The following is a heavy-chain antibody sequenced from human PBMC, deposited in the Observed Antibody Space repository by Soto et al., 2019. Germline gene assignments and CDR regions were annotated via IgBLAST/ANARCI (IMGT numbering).Heavy chain of an antibody. V-gene: IGHV4-59*01. CDR3: ARDRGSYYYDSSGYSTGNVDY. D-gene: IGHD3-22*01. CDR1: GGSISSYY. CDR2: IYYSGST. J-gene: IGHJ4*02. Sequence: PSETLSLTCTVSGGSISSYYWSWIRQPPGKGLEWIGYIYYSGSTNYNPSLKSRVTISVDTSKNQFSLKLSSVTDADTAVYYCARDRGSYYYDSSGYSTGNVDYWGQGTLVTV.